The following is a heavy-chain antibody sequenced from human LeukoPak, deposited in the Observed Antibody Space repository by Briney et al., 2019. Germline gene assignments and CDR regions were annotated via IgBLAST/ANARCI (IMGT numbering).Heavy chain of an antibody. J-gene: IGHJ5*02. CDR2: ISAYNGNT. V-gene: IGHV1-18*01. Sequence: ASVKVSCKASGGTFSSYGISWVRQAPGQGLEWMGWISAYNGNTNYAQKLQGRVTMTTDTSTSTAYMELRSLRSDDTAVYYCARDKLAVAGNWFDPWGQGTLVTVSS. D-gene: IGHD6-19*01. CDR1: GGTFSSYG. CDR3: ARDKLAVAGNWFDP.